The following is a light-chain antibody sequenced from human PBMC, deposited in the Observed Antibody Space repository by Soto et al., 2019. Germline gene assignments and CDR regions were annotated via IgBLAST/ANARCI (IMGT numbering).Light chain of an antibody. Sequence: EIVMTQSPTILSVSPGERATLSCRASQSVSSNLAWYQQKPGQAPRLLIYGVYTRAPGIPARFSGSGSGTEFILTISSLQSEDFAVYYCQQYSNWPRTVGQGTKGDIK. CDR3: QQYSNWPRT. J-gene: IGKJ1*01. CDR1: QSVSSN. CDR2: GVY. V-gene: IGKV3D-15*01.